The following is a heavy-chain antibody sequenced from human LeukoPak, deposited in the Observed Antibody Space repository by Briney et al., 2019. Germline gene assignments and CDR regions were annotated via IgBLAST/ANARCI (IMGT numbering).Heavy chain of an antibody. Sequence: SETLSLTCAVYGGSFSGYYWSWIRQPPVKGLEWIGEINHSGSTNYNPSLKSRVTISVDTSKNQFSLKLSSVTAADTAVYYCARGAKMITIFGVVPKYYFDYWGQGTLVTVSS. CDR3: ARGAKMITIFGVVPKYYFDY. CDR1: GGSFSGYY. CDR2: INHSGST. D-gene: IGHD3-3*01. J-gene: IGHJ4*02. V-gene: IGHV4-34*01.